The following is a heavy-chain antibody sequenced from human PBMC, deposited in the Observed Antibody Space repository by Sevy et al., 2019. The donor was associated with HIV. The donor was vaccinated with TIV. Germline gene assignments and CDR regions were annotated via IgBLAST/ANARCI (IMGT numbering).Heavy chain of an antibody. CDR3: ARDLVGYYSMITFGGVSW. Sequence: GGSLRLSCTASGFTFSSFWMSWVRQAPGKGLEWVANIKQDGSEKYYVDSVKGRSTVSSDNAKNSLYLQMNSLRAEDTAVYYCARDLVGYYSMITFGGVSWWGQGTLVTVSS. V-gene: IGHV3-7*01. J-gene: IGHJ4*02. CDR1: GFTFSSFW. CDR2: IKQDGSEK. D-gene: IGHD3-16*01.